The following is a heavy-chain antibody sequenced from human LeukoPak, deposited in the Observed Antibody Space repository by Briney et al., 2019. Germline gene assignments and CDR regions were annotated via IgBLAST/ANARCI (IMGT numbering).Heavy chain of an antibody. D-gene: IGHD6-13*01. CDR1: GGSISSSSYY. Sequence: SETLSLTCTVSGGSISSSSYYWGWIRQPPGKGLEWIGSIYYSGNTFYSPSLKSRVTISVDTSKNQFSLKPSSVTAADTAVYYCASQESRYSIAASETWGQGTLVTVSS. V-gene: IGHV4-39*01. J-gene: IGHJ5*02. CDR3: ASQESRYSIAASET. CDR2: IYYSGNT.